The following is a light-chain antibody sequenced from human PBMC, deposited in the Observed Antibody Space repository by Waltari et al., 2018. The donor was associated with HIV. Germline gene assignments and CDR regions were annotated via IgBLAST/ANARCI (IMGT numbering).Light chain of an antibody. CDR2: RNN. CDR1: TSNIGSNF. J-gene: IGLJ3*02. Sequence: QSVLTQPPSASGTPGQRVTISCSGSTSNIGSNFVYWYQQLPGMAPKLLIYRNNQPPSGVPDRFSGSKSGTSASLAISGLRSEDEADYYCAAWDDSLSGRWVFGGGTKVTVL. CDR3: AAWDDSLSGRWV. V-gene: IGLV1-47*01.